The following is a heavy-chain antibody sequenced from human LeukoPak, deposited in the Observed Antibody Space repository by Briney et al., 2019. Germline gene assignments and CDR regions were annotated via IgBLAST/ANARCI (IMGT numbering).Heavy chain of an antibody. J-gene: IGHJ4*02. V-gene: IGHV3-9*01. CDR3: ARRCSSTSCYLQTGPNEQEDY. Sequence: GGSLRLSCAASGFTFDDYAMHWVRQAPGKGLEWVSGISWNSGSIGYADSVKGRFTISRDNAKNSLYLQMNSLRAEDTAVYYCARRCSSTSCYLQTGPNEQEDYWGQGTLVTVSS. CDR1: GFTFDDYA. CDR2: ISWNSGSI. D-gene: IGHD2-2*01.